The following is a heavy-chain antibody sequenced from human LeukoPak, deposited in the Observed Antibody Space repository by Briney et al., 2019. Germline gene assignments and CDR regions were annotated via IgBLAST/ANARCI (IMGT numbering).Heavy chain of an antibody. Sequence: PSETLSLTCTVPGNSISSGYYWGWIRQPPGKGLEWIGTTYHSGITYYNPSLKSRVTISVATSNNQFSLKLTSVTAADTAVYYCARHLLMGVYYYYYMDVWGKGTTVTVSS. V-gene: IGHV4-38-2*02. J-gene: IGHJ6*03. CDR3: ARHLLMGVYYYYYMDV. D-gene: IGHD2-8*01. CDR1: GNSISSGYY. CDR2: TYHSGIT.